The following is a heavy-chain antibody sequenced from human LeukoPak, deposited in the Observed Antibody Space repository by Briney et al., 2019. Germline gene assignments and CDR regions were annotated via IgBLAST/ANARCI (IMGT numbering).Heavy chain of an antibody. Sequence: PGGSLRLSCAASGFTFSIYWMHWVRQAPGKGLEWVSAISGSGGSTYYADSVKGRFSISRDNSKNTLYLQMNSLRAEDTAVYYCAKDQGDFLMVPDGPFDYWGQGTLVTVSS. CDR1: GFTFSIYW. D-gene: IGHD3-10*01. CDR2: ISGSGGST. V-gene: IGHV3-23*01. CDR3: AKDQGDFLMVPDGPFDY. J-gene: IGHJ4*02.